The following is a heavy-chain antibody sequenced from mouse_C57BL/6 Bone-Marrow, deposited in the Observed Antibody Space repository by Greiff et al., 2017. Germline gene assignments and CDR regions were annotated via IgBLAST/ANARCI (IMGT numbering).Heavy chain of an antibody. J-gene: IGHJ2*01. CDR3: TTDGNQYYFDY. CDR1: GFNIKDDY. CDR2: IDPENGDT. D-gene: IGHD2-1*01. Sequence: VKLQQSGAELVRPGASVKLSCTASGFNIKDDYMHWVKQRPEQGLEWIGWIDPENGDTEYASKFQGKATITADTSSNTAYLQLSSLTSEDTAVYYCTTDGNQYYFDYWGQGTTLTVSS. V-gene: IGHV14-4*01.